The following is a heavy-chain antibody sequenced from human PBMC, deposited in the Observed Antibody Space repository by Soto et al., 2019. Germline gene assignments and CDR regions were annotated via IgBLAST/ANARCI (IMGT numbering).Heavy chain of an antibody. D-gene: IGHD4-17*01. Sequence: ASETLSLTCAVSGGSISSGGYSWSWIRQPPGKGLEWIGYTYYSGNTYYNPSLKSRVTISVDGSQNQFSLELRSVTAADTAVYFCARARNSGDSFDYWGQGTLVTVSS. CDR3: ARARNSGDSFDY. CDR1: GGSISSGGYS. CDR2: TYYSGNT. V-gene: IGHV4-30-2*01. J-gene: IGHJ4*02.